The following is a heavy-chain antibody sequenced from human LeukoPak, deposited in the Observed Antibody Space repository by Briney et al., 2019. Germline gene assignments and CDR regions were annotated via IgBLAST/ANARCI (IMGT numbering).Heavy chain of an antibody. J-gene: IGHJ3*02. CDR1: GYNFHDFY. CDR2: INPNSGGT. CDR3: ASPQMGDDAFDI. Sequence: ALVKVLCKAFGYNFHDFYIPRVRKAPGQGLELMGWINPNSGGTNSALKFQGRVTMTRDTSISTAYMELSRLRSDDTAVYYCASPQMGDDAFDIWGQGTMVTVSS. V-gene: IGHV1-2*02. D-gene: IGHD2-21*01.